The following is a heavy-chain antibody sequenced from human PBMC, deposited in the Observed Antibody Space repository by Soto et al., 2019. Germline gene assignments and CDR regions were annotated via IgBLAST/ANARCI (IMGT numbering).Heavy chain of an antibody. J-gene: IGHJ6*02. CDR1: GGSISSYY. D-gene: IGHD7-27*01. V-gene: IGHV4-59*01. CDR3: ARDGDGMDV. CDR2: IYYSGST. Sequence: SETLSLTCTGSGGSISSYYWSWIRQPPGKGLEWIGYIYYSGSTNYNPSLKSRVTISVDTSKNQFSLKLSSVTAADTAVYYCARDGDGMDVWGQGTTVTVSS.